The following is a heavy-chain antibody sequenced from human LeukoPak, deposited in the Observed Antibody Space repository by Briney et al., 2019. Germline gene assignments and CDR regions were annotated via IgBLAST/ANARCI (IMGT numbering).Heavy chain of an antibody. Sequence: PSETLSLTCTVSGGSISSYYWSWIRQPPGKGLEWIGYIYYSGSTNYNPSLKSRVTISVDTSKNQFSLKLSSVTAADTAVYYCARDQEGYYSSTSCPPHYYYYMDVWGKGTTVTVSS. J-gene: IGHJ6*03. V-gene: IGHV4-59*01. CDR2: IYYSGST. CDR1: GGSISSYY. CDR3: ARDQEGYYSSTSCPPHYYYYMDV. D-gene: IGHD2-2*01.